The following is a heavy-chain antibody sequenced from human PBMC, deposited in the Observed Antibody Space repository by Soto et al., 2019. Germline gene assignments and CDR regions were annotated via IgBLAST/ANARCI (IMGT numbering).Heavy chain of an antibody. CDR1: GFTFSSYA. Sequence: QVPLVESGGGVVQPGRSLRLSCAASGFTFSSYAMHWVRQAPGKGLEWVAVISYDGSNKYYADSVKGRFTISRDNSKNTLYLQMNSLRAEDTAVYYCARDGSHSGYDFYYGMDVWGQGTTVTVSS. J-gene: IGHJ6*02. V-gene: IGHV3-30-3*01. D-gene: IGHD5-12*01. CDR3: ARDGSHSGYDFYYGMDV. CDR2: ISYDGSNK.